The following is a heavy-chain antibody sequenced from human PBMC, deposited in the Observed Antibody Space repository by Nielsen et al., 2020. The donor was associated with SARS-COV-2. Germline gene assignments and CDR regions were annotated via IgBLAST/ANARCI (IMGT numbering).Heavy chain of an antibody. Sequence: SETLSLTCTVSDGSIRSYYWTWIRQPPGKGLEWIGYIYYTGSTNYNPSLKSRVTMSVDTSKNQFSLKLRSVTAADTAVYFCATAVGATSSHDAFDIWGQGTMVTVFS. CDR1: DGSIRSYY. V-gene: IGHV4-59*08. CDR2: IYYTGST. J-gene: IGHJ3*02. CDR3: ATAVGATSSHDAFDI. D-gene: IGHD1-26*01.